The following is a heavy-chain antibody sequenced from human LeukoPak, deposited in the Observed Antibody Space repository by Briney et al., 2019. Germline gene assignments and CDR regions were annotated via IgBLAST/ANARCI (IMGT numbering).Heavy chain of an antibody. CDR3: ARAIRIAVAGSYYYYMDV. D-gene: IGHD6-19*01. CDR1: GFTFSNFW. Sequence: GGSLRLSCAASGFTFSNFWMSWVRQAPGKVLEWVANIKQDGSVKYYVDSVKGRFTISRDNAENSLYLQMNSLRAEDTAVYYCARAIRIAVAGSYYYYMDVWGKGTTVTVSS. J-gene: IGHJ6*03. V-gene: IGHV3-7*01. CDR2: IKQDGSVK.